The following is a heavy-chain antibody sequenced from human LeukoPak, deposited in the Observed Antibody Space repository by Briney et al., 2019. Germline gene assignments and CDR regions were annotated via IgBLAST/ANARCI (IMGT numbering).Heavy chain of an antibody. Sequence: GESLKISCKGSGYSFTNYWIGWVRQMPGKGLEWMGIIYPGDSDTRYSPSFQGQVTISADKSISTAYLQWSSLKASDTAMYYSARWVKVAATLSLDYWGQGTLVTVSS. CDR3: ARWVKVAATLSLDY. V-gene: IGHV5-51*01. CDR2: IYPGDSDT. D-gene: IGHD2-15*01. CDR1: GYSFTNYW. J-gene: IGHJ4*02.